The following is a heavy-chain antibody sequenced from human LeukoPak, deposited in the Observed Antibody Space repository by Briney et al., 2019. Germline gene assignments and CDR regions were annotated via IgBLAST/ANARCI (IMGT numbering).Heavy chain of an antibody. V-gene: IGHV4-59*02. J-gene: IGHJ6*02. Sequence: SETLSLTCAVSGGFATYYCWSWIRQSSGKGLEWIGSVCSSGNTKYSPALKSRVTISRDTSRDQFSLKMTSVTAADTAMHYCARDLASTGPYWYGLDVWGQGTAVTVSS. CDR2: VCSSGNT. CDR1: GGFATYYC. CDR3: ARDLASTGPYWYGLDV. D-gene: IGHD2-8*02.